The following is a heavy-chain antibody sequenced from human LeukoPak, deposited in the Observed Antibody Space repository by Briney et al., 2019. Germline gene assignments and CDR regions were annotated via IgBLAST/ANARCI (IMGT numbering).Heavy chain of an antibody. V-gene: IGHV3-66*01. CDR1: GFTVSSNY. CDR3: AKDRPHILTGN. D-gene: IGHD3-9*01. J-gene: IGHJ4*02. Sequence: GGSLRLSCAVSGFTVSSNYMSWVRQAPGKGLEWVSIIYSGGSTYYADSVKGRFTISRDNSKNILYLQMNSLRAEDTAVYYCAKDRPHILTGNWGQGTLVTVSS. CDR2: IYSGGST.